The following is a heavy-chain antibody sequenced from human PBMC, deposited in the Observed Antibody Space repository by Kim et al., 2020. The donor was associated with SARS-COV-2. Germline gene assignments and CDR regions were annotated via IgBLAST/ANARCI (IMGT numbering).Heavy chain of an antibody. CDR3: ARSKLRRYYYYGMDV. V-gene: IGHV3-48*03. D-gene: IGHD3-3*01. J-gene: IGHJ6*02. CDR1: GFTFSSYE. CDR2: ISSSGSTI. Sequence: GGSLRLSCAASGFTFSSYEMNWVRQAPVKGLEWVSYISSSGSTIYYADSVKGRFTISRDNAKNSLYLQMNSLRAEDTAVYYCARSKLRRYYYYGMDVWGQGTTVTVSS.